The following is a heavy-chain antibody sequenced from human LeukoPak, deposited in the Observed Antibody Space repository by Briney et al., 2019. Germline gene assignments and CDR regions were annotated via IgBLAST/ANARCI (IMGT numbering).Heavy chain of an antibody. CDR2: INPNSGGT. Sequence: GASVKVSCKASGYTFTGYYIHWVRQAPGQGLEWMGRINPNSGGTNYAQKFQGRVTMTRYTSISTTYMDLSSLSSDDTAVYYCARDWIRGGGSFRYYGMDVWGQGTTVTVSS. V-gene: IGHV1-2*06. D-gene: IGHD2-15*01. CDR1: GYTFTGYY. J-gene: IGHJ6*02. CDR3: ARDWIRGGGSFRYYGMDV.